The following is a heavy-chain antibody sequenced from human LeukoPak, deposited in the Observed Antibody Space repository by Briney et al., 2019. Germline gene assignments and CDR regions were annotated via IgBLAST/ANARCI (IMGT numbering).Heavy chain of an antibody. CDR3: ARAIVGATGALGAGFDY. Sequence: ASVKVSCEASGYTFITYGISWVRQAPGQGLEWMGWISGYNNNTNYAQKFQGRVTMTTDTSTSTAYMELRSLRSDDTAVYYCARAIVGATGALGAGFDYWGQGTLVTVSS. CDR1: GYTFITYG. CDR2: ISGYNNNT. D-gene: IGHD1-26*01. J-gene: IGHJ4*02. V-gene: IGHV1-18*01.